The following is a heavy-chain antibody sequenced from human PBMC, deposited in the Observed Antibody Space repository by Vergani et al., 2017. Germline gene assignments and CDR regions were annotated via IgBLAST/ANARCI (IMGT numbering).Heavy chain of an antibody. CDR2: IIPIFGTA. D-gene: IGHD4-23*01. CDR1: GYTFTSYA. CDR3: ARGSGEGRWLIEDV. J-gene: IGHJ6*02. V-gene: IGHV1-69*18. Sequence: QVQLVQSGSELKKPGASVKVSCKASGYTFTSYAISWVRQAPGQGLEWMGRIIPIFGTANYAQKFQGRVTITADESTSTAYMELSSLRSEDTAVYYCARGSGEGRWLIEDVWGQGTTVTVSS.